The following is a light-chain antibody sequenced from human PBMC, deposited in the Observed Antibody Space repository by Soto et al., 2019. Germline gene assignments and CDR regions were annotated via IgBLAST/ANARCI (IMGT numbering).Light chain of an antibody. J-gene: IGKJ5*01. Sequence: ELALTQSPATLSLSPGERATLSCRASQSVRSNLAWYQQKPGQAPRLLIYGASTRATGIPATFSGSGSWTPFTLTISSLQSEDFAVYYCQQYNNWPAITFGQGTRLEIK. CDR1: QSVRSN. CDR3: QQYNNWPAIT. V-gene: IGKV3D-15*01. CDR2: GAS.